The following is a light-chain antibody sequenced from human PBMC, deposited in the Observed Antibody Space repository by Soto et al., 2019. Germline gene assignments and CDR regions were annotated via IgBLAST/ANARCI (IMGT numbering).Light chain of an antibody. CDR3: QQSYSTPWT. CDR2: AAS. J-gene: IGKJ1*01. V-gene: IGKV1-39*01. CDR1: QSISSY. Sequence: DIQMTQSPSSLSASVGDRVTITCRASQSISSYLNWYQQKPGKDPKLLIYAASSFQSGVPSRFSGSGSGTDFTLTISSLQPEDFATYYCQQSYSTPWTFGQGTKVEIK.